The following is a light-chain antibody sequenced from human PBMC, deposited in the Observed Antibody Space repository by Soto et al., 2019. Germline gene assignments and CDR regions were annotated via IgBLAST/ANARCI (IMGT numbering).Light chain of an antibody. J-gene: IGKJ1*01. CDR1: QGIRNE. CDR3: LQDYSYPRT. Sequence: ANQMTQSPSSLSASIGDRVTITCRASQGIRNELGWYQQKPGKAPILLIYAASSLQSGVPSRFSGSGSGTDFTLTISSLQPEDFATYYCLQDYSYPRTFGQGTKVEVK. V-gene: IGKV1-6*01. CDR2: AAS.